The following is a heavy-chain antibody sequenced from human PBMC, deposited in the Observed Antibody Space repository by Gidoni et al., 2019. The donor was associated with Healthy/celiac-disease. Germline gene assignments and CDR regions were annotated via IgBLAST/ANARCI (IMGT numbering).Heavy chain of an antibody. CDR3: ARVPPIFGVVIINYYYYYGMDV. CDR1: GYTFTSYG. J-gene: IGHJ6*02. V-gene: IGHV1-18*01. Sequence: QVQLVQSGAEVKKPGASVKVSCKASGYTFTSYGISWVRQAPGQGLEWMGWISAYNGNTNSAQKLQGRVTMTTDTSTSTAYMELRSLRSDDTAVYYCARVPPIFGVVIINYYYYYGMDVWGQGTTVTVSS. CDR2: ISAYNGNT. D-gene: IGHD3-3*01.